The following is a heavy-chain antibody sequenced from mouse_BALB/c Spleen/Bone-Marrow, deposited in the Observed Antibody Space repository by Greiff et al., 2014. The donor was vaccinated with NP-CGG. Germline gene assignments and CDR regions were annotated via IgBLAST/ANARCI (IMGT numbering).Heavy chain of an antibody. Sequence: VQLQQSGPGLVQPSQSLSITCTVSGFSLTSYGVHWVRQSPGKGLEWLGVIWSGGRTDYNAAFISRLSISKDNSKSQVFFKMNSLQANDTAIYYCARRLRYYAMDYWGQGTSVTVSS. CDR1: GFSLTSYG. V-gene: IGHV2-2*02. CDR2: IWSGGRT. CDR3: ARRLRYYAMDY. D-gene: IGHD2-2*01. J-gene: IGHJ4*01.